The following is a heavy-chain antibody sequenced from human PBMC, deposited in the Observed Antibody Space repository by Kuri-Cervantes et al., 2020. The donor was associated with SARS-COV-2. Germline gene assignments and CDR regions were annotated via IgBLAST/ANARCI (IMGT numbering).Heavy chain of an antibody. CDR3: ARDVVLLGFGELDV. D-gene: IGHD3-10*01. V-gene: IGHV4-4*07. CDR1: GGSISSYY. J-gene: IGHJ6*04. CDR2: IYTSGST. Sequence: SETLSLTCTVSGGSISSYYWSWIRQPAGKGLEWIVRIYTSGSTNYNPSLKSRVTMSVDTYKNQFSLKLSSVTAADTAVYSCARDVVLLGFGELDVWGKGTTVTVSS.